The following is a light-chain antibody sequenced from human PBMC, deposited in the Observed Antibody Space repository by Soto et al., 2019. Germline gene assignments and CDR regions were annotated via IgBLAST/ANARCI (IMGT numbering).Light chain of an antibody. CDR1: RSNIGNNA. Sequence: QSVLTQPPSASGTPGQRVTISCSGSRSNIGNNAVSWYQQLPGTAPKLLIYNNNQRPSGVPDRFSGSKSGTSASLAISGLQSEVEADYYCAAWDDSLNARGVFGGGTQLTVL. CDR3: AAWDDSLNARGV. CDR2: NNN. J-gene: IGLJ3*02. V-gene: IGLV1-44*01.